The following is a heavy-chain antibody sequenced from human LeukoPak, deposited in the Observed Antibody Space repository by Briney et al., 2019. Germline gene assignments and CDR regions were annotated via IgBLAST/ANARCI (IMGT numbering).Heavy chain of an antibody. CDR1: GDSISNYY. V-gene: IGHV4-4*09. D-gene: IGHD1-7*01. CDR3: ARKLELRSPFDY. Sequence: PSETLSLTCTVSGDSISNYYWSWIGQPPAKGLEWMGYIYTCRSTSYIHSLKSRLTISVDRSKKQLSLKLSSVTAADTAVYYCARKLELRSPFDYCGQGTLVTVSS. J-gene: IGHJ4*02. CDR2: IYTCRST.